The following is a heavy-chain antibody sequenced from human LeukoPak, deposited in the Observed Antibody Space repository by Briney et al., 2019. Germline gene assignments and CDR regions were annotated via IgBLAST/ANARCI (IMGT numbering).Heavy chain of an antibody. J-gene: IGHJ4*02. CDR3: GKSGSRDWDYFEY. D-gene: IGHD6-19*01. Sequence: GGSLRLSCAVSGFTFSSYAMNWVSQAAGNGLEWVSTISGDGGDTHYADSVRGRFTISRANSKNTLFMQRNRVRAEHTAVYYCGKSGSRDWDYFEYWGQGTLVTASS. V-gene: IGHV3-23*01. CDR1: GFTFSSYA. CDR2: ISGDGGDT.